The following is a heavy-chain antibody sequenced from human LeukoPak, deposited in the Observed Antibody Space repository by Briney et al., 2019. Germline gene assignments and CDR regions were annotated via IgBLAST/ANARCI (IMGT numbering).Heavy chain of an antibody. CDR3: ASRSPGD. V-gene: IGHV3-30-3*01. Sequence: PGGSLRLSCAASGFTFSSYAMHWVRQAPGKGLEWVAVISYDGSNKYYADSVKGRFTISRDNSKNTLYLQMNSLRAEDTAVYYCASRSPGDWGQGTLVTASS. CDR2: ISYDGSNK. J-gene: IGHJ4*02. CDR1: GFTFSSYA. D-gene: IGHD7-27*01.